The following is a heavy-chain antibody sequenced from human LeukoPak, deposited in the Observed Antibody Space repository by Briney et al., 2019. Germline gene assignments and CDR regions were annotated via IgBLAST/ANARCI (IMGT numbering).Heavy chain of an antibody. CDR2: IKQDGSEK. V-gene: IGHV3-7*01. J-gene: IGHJ6*03. Sequence: PGGSLRLSCAASGFTFSSYWMSWVRQAPGKGLEWVANIKQDGSEKYYVDSVKGRFTISRDNAKNSLYLQMNSLRAEDTAVYYCARVTRHIVAVTASLFENYYYYYYMDVWGKGTTVTVSS. CDR1: GFTFSSYW. CDR3: ARVTRHIVAVTASLFENYYYYYYMDV. D-gene: IGHD2-21*02.